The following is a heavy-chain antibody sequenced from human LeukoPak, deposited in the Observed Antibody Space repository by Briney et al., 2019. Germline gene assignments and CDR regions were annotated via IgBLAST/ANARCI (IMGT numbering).Heavy chain of an antibody. J-gene: IGHJ4*02. CDR3: ARLGIAAAAYFDY. D-gene: IGHD6-13*01. Sequence: PSETLSLTCTVSGVSMSSHYWSWIRQPPGKGLEWIGYIYYSGTTNYNPSLKSRVTISVDTSKNQFSLKLNSVTAADTAVYYCARLGIAAAAYFDYWGQGNLVTVSS. CDR1: GVSMSSHY. V-gene: IGHV4-59*08. CDR2: IYYSGTT.